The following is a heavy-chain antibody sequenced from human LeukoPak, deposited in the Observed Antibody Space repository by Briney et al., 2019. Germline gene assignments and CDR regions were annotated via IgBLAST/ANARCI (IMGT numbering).Heavy chain of an antibody. D-gene: IGHD2-2*01. CDR1: GFTFSDYY. CDR3: ATHIPEATALHY. Sequence: PGGSLRLSCAASGFTFSDYYMSWSRQAPGKGLEWISYITNSGSTIYYADSVKGRFTVSRDNAKASLYLQMNTLRAEDTAVYYCATHIPEATALHYWGQGTLVTVSS. J-gene: IGHJ4*02. CDR2: ITNSGSTI. V-gene: IGHV3-11*01.